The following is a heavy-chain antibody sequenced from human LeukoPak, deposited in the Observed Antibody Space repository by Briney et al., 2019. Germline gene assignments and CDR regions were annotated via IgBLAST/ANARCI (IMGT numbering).Heavy chain of an antibody. CDR1: GFTFSSYS. D-gene: IGHD6-13*01. Sequence: GGSLRLSCAASGFTFSSYSMNWVRQAPGKGLEWVSSISSSSSYIYYADSVKGRFTISRDNAKNSLYLQMNSLRAEDTAVYYCVRRFRRQLGLHYWGQGTLVTVSS. CDR3: VRRFRRQLGLHY. CDR2: ISSSSSYI. J-gene: IGHJ4*02. V-gene: IGHV3-21*01.